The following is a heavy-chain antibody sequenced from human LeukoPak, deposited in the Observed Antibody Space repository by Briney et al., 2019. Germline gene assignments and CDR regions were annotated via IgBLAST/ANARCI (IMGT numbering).Heavy chain of an antibody. D-gene: IGHD2-15*01. CDR2: ISASGGTT. Sequence: GGSLRLSCAVSGFTFSSYGMSWVRQAPGKGLEWVSGISASGGTTYYADSVRGRFTISRDNSKNQLYLQMNSLRAEDTAVYYCAKDRLVVAYFDSWGQGTPVTVSS. CDR1: GFTFSSYG. V-gene: IGHV3-23*01. J-gene: IGHJ4*02. CDR3: AKDRLVVAYFDS.